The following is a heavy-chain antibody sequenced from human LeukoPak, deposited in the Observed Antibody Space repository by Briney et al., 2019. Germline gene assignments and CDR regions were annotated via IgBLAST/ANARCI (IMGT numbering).Heavy chain of an antibody. CDR3: ARRQDAWDFDY. V-gene: IGHV1-3*03. D-gene: IGHD1-26*01. Sequence: ASVKVSCKASGYTFTSYAMHWVRQAPGQRLEWMGWINAGNGNTKYSQEFQGRVTITRNTSISTAYMELSSLRSEDTAVYYCARRQDAWDFDYWGQGTLVTVSS. J-gene: IGHJ4*02. CDR1: GYTFTSYA. CDR2: INAGNGNT.